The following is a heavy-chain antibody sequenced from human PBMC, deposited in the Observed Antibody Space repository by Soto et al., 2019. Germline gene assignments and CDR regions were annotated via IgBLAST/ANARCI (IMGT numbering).Heavy chain of an antibody. V-gene: IGHV3-7*01. CDR1: AFTLSSYG. Sequence: EVQLLESGGGLVQPGGSLRLSCEASAFTLSSYGMSWVRQAPGKGLEWVANIKPDGSDKYYVDSVKGRFTISRDKTKNSLYLQMSILRSEDTAMYYFARAYEFGFDIWGQGTLVTVSS. CDR2: IKPDGSDK. J-gene: IGHJ3*02. D-gene: IGHD3-22*01. CDR3: ARAYEFGFDI.